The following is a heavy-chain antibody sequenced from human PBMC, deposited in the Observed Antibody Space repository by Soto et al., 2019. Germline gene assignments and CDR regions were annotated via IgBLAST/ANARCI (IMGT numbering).Heavy chain of an antibody. V-gene: IGHV4-34*01. Sequence: SETLSLTCAVYGGSFSGYYWSWIRQPPGKGLEWIGEINHSGSTNYNPSLKSRVTISVDTSKNQFSLKLSSVTAADTAVYYCARASYSSGWFFRYGMDVWGQGTTVTVSS. CDR1: GGSFSGYY. CDR3: ARASYSSGWFFRYGMDV. D-gene: IGHD6-19*01. J-gene: IGHJ6*02. CDR2: INHSGST.